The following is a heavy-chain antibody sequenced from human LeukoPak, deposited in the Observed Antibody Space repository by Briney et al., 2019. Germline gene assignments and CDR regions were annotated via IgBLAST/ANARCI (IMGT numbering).Heavy chain of an antibody. J-gene: IGHJ4*02. V-gene: IGHV4-34*01. Sequence: SETLSLTCAVYGGSFSGYYWSWIRQPPGKGLEWIGEVNHSGSTNYNPSLKSRVTISVDTSQKQFSLRLSSVTAADTAVYYCARGRYLTTGGGAAAGFLDYWGQGTLVTVSS. CDR2: VNHSGST. D-gene: IGHD6-13*01. CDR1: GGSFSGYY. CDR3: ARGRYLTTGGGAAAGFLDY.